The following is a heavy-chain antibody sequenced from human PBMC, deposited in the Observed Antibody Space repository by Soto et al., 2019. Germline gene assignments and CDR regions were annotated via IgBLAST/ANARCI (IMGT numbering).Heavy chain of an antibody. V-gene: IGHV1-69*01. Sequence: QVQLVQSGSEVKMPGSSVQVSCKTSGGTFSRHAINWVRQAPGQGLEWMGGIIPLFGTTNYAQKFKARVTISADESSSTDYMELSSLTSEDAAVYYCARAAIQGSSWYGWFDPWGQGTLVTVSS. J-gene: IGHJ5*02. CDR1: GGTFSRHA. D-gene: IGHD6-13*01. CDR3: ARAAIQGSSWYGWFDP. CDR2: IIPLFGTT.